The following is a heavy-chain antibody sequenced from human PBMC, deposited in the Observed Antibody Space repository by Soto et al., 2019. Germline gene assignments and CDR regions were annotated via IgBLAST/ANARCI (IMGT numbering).Heavy chain of an antibody. Sequence: SETLSLTCTVSGGSISSYYWSWIRQPPGKGLEWIGYIYYSGSTNYNPSLKSRVTISVDTSKNQFSLKLSSVTAADTAVYYCARSAAVAPWDYWGQGTLVTVSS. V-gene: IGHV4-59*08. J-gene: IGHJ4*02. CDR3: ARSAAVAPWDY. CDR1: GGSISSYY. D-gene: IGHD6-19*01. CDR2: IYYSGST.